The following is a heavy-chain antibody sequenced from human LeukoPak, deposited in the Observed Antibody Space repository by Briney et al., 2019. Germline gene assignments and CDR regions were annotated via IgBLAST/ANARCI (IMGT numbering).Heavy chain of an antibody. CDR2: IYYSGST. J-gene: IGHJ4*02. D-gene: IGHD3-16*01. CDR3: ARVGYYFDY. Sequence: PSETLSLTCTVSGGSISSYYWSWIRQPPGKGLEWIGSIYYSGSTYYNPSLKSRVTISVDTSKNQFSLKLSSVTAADTAVYYCARVGYYFDYWGQGTLVTVSS. CDR1: GGSISSYY. V-gene: IGHV4-59*12.